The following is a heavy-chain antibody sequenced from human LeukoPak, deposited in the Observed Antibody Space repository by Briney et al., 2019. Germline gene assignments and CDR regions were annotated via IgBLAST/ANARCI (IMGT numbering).Heavy chain of an antibody. D-gene: IGHD2-2*01. CDR3: ARGDIVVVPAPYGMDV. CDR1: GYTFTGYY. J-gene: IGHJ6*02. Sequence: ASVKVSCKASGYTFTGYYMHWARQAPGQGLEWMGWINPNSGGTNYAQKFQGRVTMTRDTSISTAYMELSRLRSDDTAVYYCARGDIVVVPAPYGMDVWGQGTTVTVSS. CDR2: INPNSGGT. V-gene: IGHV1-2*02.